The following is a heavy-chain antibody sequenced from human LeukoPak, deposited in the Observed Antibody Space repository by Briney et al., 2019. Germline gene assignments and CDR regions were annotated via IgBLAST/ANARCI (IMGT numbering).Heavy chain of an antibody. J-gene: IGHJ4*02. CDR3: AKDPIYCSSTSCYVFDY. Sequence: GGSLRLSCAASGFTFNHYAMNWVRQAPGKGLEWVSAISGSGGSTYYADSVKGRFTLSRDNSKNTLYLQMNSLRAEDTAIYYCAKDPIYCSSTSCYVFDYWGQGALVTVSS. CDR2: ISGSGGST. CDR1: GFTFNHYA. D-gene: IGHD2-2*01. V-gene: IGHV3-23*01.